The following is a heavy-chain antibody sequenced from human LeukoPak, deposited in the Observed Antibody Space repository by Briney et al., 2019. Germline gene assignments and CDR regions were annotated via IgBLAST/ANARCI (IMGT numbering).Heavy chain of an antibody. Sequence: SETLSLTCTVSGGSISSSSYYWGWIRQPPGKGLEWIGSIYYSGSTYYNPPLKSRVTISVDTSKNQFSLKLSSVTAADTAVYYCARYGVVIDAFDIWGQGTMVTVSS. CDR2: IYYSGST. CDR1: GGSISSSSYY. V-gene: IGHV4-39*07. D-gene: IGHD3-3*01. J-gene: IGHJ3*02. CDR3: ARYGVVIDAFDI.